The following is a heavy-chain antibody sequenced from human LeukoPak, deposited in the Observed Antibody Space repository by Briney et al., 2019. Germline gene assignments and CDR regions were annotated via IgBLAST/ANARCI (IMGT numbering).Heavy chain of an antibody. CDR3: ARDASKTGTTLGY. CDR1: GFTFSSYA. Sequence: GGSLRLSCAASGFTFSSYAMHWVRQAPGKGLEWVAVISYDGSNKYYADSVKGRFTISRDNSKNTLYLQMNCLRAEDTAVYYCARDASKTGTTLGYWGQGTLVTVSS. CDR2: ISYDGSNK. D-gene: IGHD1-1*01. V-gene: IGHV3-30-3*01. J-gene: IGHJ4*02.